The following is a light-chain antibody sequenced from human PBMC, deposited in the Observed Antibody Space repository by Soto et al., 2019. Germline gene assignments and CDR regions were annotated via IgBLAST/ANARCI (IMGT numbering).Light chain of an antibody. J-gene: IGLJ1*01. CDR3: CSHAGSYTYV. CDR2: DVT. CDR1: SSDVGGYNY. V-gene: IGLV2-11*01. Sequence: QSALTQPRSVSGSPGQSLTISCTGTSSDVGGYNYVSWYQQYPDKVPKLMIYDVTKRPSGVPDRFSGSKSGNTASLTISGLQAEDEADYYCCSHAGSYTYVFGTGTKLTVL.